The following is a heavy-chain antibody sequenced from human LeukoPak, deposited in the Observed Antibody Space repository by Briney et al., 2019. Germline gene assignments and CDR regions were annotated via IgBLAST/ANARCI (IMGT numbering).Heavy chain of an antibody. Sequence: SVKVSCKASGGTFSSYAISWVRQAPGQGLEWMGGIIPIFGTANYAQKFQGRVTITADESTSTAYMELSSLRSEDTAVYYCAYSSSWHPPGNWFDPWGQGTLVTVSS. CDR1: GGTFSSYA. CDR3: AYSSSWHPPGNWFDP. J-gene: IGHJ5*02. D-gene: IGHD6-13*01. CDR2: IIPIFGTA. V-gene: IGHV1-69*13.